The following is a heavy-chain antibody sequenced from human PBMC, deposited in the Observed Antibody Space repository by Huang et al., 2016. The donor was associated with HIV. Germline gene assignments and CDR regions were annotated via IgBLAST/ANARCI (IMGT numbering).Heavy chain of an antibody. J-gene: IGHJ3*02. CDR3: ARGKADHKAVAGEGRAFDI. CDR1: GYTFTNYD. CDR2: MNPNMANT. V-gene: IGHV1-8*01. Sequence: QVQLVQSGAEVKKPGASVKVSCKASGYTFTNYDINWVRQAPGQGLEWMGWMNPNMANTGFAQKFQGRVTRTRNTSIRTAYMELSSLTSQDTAVYYCARGKADHKAVAGEGRAFDIWGQGTMVTVSS. D-gene: IGHD6-19*01.